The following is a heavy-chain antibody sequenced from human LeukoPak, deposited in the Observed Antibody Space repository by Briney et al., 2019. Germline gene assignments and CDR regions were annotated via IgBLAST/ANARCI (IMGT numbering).Heavy chain of an antibody. CDR1: GGSISSGGYY. D-gene: IGHD6-19*01. CDR3: ARTAFEYSSGWYYYFDY. J-gene: IGHJ4*02. Sequence: SQTLSLTCTASGGSISSGGYYWSWIRQPPGKGLEWIGYIYHSGSTYYNPSIKSRVTISVDRSKNQFSLKLSSVTAADTAVYYCARTAFEYSSGWYYYFDYWGQGTLVTVSS. V-gene: IGHV4-30-2*01. CDR2: IYHSGST.